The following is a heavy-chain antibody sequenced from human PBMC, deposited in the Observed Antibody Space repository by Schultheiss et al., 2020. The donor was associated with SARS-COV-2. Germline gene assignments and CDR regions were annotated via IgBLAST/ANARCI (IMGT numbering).Heavy chain of an antibody. CDR1: GFSLSTSGVG. CDR2: IYWNDDK. CDR3: ARMPNNWNYEGFDY. V-gene: IGHV2-5*01. Sequence: SGPTLVKPTQTLTLTCTFSGFSLSTSGVGVGWIRQPPGKALEWLALIYWNDDKRYSPSLKSRLTITKDTSKNQVVLTMTNMDPVDTATYYCARMPNNWNYEGFDYWGQGTLVTVSS. J-gene: IGHJ4*02. D-gene: IGHD1-7*01.